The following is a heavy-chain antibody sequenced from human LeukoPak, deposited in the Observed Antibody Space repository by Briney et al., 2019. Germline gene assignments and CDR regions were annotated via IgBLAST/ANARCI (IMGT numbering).Heavy chain of an antibody. V-gene: IGHV1-2*06. D-gene: IGHD4-11*01. J-gene: IGHJ3*02. CDR3: ARGAYDYDAFDI. CDR1: GYSIAGYY. CDR2: LNPNYRDT. Sequence: ASVKVSCKNPGYSIAGYYIHWVRQAPGQGREWMGRLNPNYRDTNFAQRFQGRVTMTRDTTITTAFMELNNLRSDDTAIYYCARGAYDYDAFDIWGQGTMVTVSS.